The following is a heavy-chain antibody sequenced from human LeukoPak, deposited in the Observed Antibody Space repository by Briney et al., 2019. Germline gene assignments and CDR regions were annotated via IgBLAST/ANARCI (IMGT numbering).Heavy chain of an antibody. Sequence: PGGSLRLSCAASGFTFSRYGIHWVRQAPGKGLEWVAVISYDGSNKYYADSVKGRFTISRDNSKNTLYVQMNSLRVEDTAVYYCAKDPGVSSGYGGVGYFGMDVWGQGTTVTVSS. V-gene: IGHV3-30*18. CDR2: ISYDGSNK. CDR3: AKDPGVSSGYGGVGYFGMDV. D-gene: IGHD3-22*01. CDR1: GFTFSRYG. J-gene: IGHJ6*02.